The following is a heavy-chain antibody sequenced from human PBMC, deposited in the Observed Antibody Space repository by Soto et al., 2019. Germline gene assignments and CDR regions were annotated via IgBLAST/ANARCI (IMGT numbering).Heavy chain of an antibody. J-gene: IGHJ4*02. Sequence: GGSLRLSCVASGFSLANYPMNWVRQTPGKGLEWISYSSPRGDTIYYADSVEGRFTISRDNVRNSLSLHMSSLRDEDSALYYCAKGPHTNVGWPYYFEYWRQGVPVPVSS. CDR3: AKGPHTNVGWPYYFEY. V-gene: IGHV3-48*02. CDR2: SSPRGDTI. CDR1: GFSLANYP. D-gene: IGHD6-19*01.